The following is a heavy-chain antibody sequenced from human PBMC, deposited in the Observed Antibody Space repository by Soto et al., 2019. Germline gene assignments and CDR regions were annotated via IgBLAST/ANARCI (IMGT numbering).Heavy chain of an antibody. CDR3: ARTDYGTAYFDP. CDR1: GDSIISGNHY. D-gene: IGHD3-10*01. J-gene: IGHJ5*02. Sequence: PSETLSLTCTVSGDSIISGNHYFIWIRQPPGKGLEWIGYIFYSGTAYYNPSLKSRLTISVDTSKNQFSLKLSSVTAADTAVYYCARTDYGTAYFDPWGQGSLVTVSS. V-gene: IGHV4-30-4*01. CDR2: IFYSGTA.